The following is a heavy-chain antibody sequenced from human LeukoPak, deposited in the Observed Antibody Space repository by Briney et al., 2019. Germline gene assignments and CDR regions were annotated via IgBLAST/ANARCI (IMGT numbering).Heavy chain of an antibody. J-gene: IGHJ4*02. Sequence: HAGGSLRLSCAGSGFSFDDYAMHWVRQAPGKGLEWVSGISWNSGSIGYADSVKGRFTISRDNAKNSLYLQMNSLRAEDTALYYCAKPRGYGDYRNYFDYWGQGTLVTVSS. CDR1: GFSFDDYA. D-gene: IGHD4-17*01. V-gene: IGHV3-9*01. CDR2: ISWNSGSI. CDR3: AKPRGYGDYRNYFDY.